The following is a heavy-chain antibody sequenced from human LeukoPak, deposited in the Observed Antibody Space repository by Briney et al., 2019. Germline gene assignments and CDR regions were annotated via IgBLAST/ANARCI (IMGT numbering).Heavy chain of an antibody. Sequence: GASVKVSCKASGGTFSSYAISWVRQAPGQGLEWMGRIIPILGIANYAQKFQGRVTITADKSTSTAYVELSSLRSEDTAVYYCARDGGGYGESLDYWCQEPWSPSPQ. CDR1: GGTFSSYA. D-gene: IGHD4-17*01. V-gene: IGHV1-69*04. CDR3: ARDGGGYGESLDY. CDR2: IIPILGIA. J-gene: IGHJ4*01.